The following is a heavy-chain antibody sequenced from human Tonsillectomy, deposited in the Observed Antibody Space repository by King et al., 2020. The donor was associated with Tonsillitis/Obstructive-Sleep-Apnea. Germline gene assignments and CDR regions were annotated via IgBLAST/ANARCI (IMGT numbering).Heavy chain of an antibody. V-gene: IGHV1-69*01. D-gene: IGHD6-13*01. CDR2: IIPIFGTA. CDR1: GGTFSSYA. Sequence: QLVQSGAEVKKPGSSVKVSCKASGGTFSSYAISWVRQAPGQGLEWMGGIIPIFGTANYAQKFQGRVTITADESTSTAYMELSSLRSEDTAVYYCASNRESYSSSWYYFDYWGQGTLVTVSS. CDR3: ASNRESYSSSWYYFDY. J-gene: IGHJ4*02.